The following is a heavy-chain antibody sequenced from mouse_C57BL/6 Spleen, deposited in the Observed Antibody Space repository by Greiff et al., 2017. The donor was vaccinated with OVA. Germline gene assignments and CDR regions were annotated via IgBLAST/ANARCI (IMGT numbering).Heavy chain of an antibody. J-gene: IGHJ3*01. CDR2: IDPANGDT. CDR1: GFNIKDDY. D-gene: IGHD3-2*02. V-gene: IGHV14-4*01. CDR3: TTRAQATAGFAY. Sequence: VQLKQSGAELVRPGASVKLSCTASGFNIKDDYMHWVKQRPEQGLEWIGWIDPANGDTEYASKFQGKATITADTSSNTAYLQLSSLTSEDTAVYYGTTRAQATAGFAYWGQGTLVTVSA.